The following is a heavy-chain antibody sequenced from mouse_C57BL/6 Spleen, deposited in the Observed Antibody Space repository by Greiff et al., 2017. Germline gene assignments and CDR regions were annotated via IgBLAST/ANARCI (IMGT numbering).Heavy chain of an antibody. CDR3: ARRLGRNAMDY. CDR2: IYPGDGDT. V-gene: IGHV1-80*01. Sequence: SGAELVKPGASVKISCKASGYAFSSYWMNWLKQRPGKGLVWIGQIYPGDGDTNYNGKFKGKDTLTADKSSSTAYMQISSLTSEDSAVYFCARRLGRNAMDYWGQGTSVTVSA. J-gene: IGHJ4*01. D-gene: IGHD4-1*01. CDR1: GYAFSSYW.